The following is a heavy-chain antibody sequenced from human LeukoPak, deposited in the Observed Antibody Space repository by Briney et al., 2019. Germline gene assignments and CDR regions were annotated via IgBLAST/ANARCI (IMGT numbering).Heavy chain of an antibody. J-gene: IGHJ2*01. CDR1: GGSVNSGSYY. CDR3: ARGSPETYHSGWYFDL. Sequence: PSATLSLTCTVSGGSVNSGSYYWNWIRQPPGKGLEWIGYIYSSGNTNFNPSLKSRVTLSVDRPKNQFSLKLSSVTAADAAVYYCARGSPETYHSGWYFDLWGRGTLVTVSS. CDR2: IYSSGNT. D-gene: IGHD1-14*01. V-gene: IGHV4-61*01.